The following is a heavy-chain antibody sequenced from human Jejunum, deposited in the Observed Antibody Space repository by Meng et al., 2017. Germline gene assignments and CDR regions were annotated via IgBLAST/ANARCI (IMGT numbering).Heavy chain of an antibody. CDR3: AGSLNYYGSGSPLYGMDV. CDR1: GFTFGSYT. CDR2: ITSTGTYT. V-gene: IGHV3-21*01. Sequence: GESLKISCAASGFTFGSYTMAWVRQAPGKGLEWVSSITSTGTYTYYTDSVKGRFTISRDNAKNSLFLQMNSLRAEDTAVYYCAGSLNYYGSGSPLYGMDVWGRGTTVTVSS. J-gene: IGHJ6*02. D-gene: IGHD3-10*01.